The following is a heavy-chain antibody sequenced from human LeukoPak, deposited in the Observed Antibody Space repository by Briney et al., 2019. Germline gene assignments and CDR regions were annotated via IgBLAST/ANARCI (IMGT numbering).Heavy chain of an antibody. Sequence: GGSLRLPCAASGFTFSSYAMSWVRQAPGKGLEWVSAISGSGGSTYYADSVKGRFTISRDNSKNTLYLQMNSLRAEDTAVYYCAKAAYYYGSDPYGMDVWGQGTTVTVSS. CDR2: ISGSGGST. J-gene: IGHJ6*02. CDR1: GFTFSSYA. CDR3: AKAAYYYGSDPYGMDV. V-gene: IGHV3-23*01. D-gene: IGHD3-10*01.